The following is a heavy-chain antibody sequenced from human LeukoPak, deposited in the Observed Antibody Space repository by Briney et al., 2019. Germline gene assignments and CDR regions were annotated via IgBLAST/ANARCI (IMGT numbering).Heavy chain of an antibody. V-gene: IGHV3-11*01. CDR1: GFTFSDYY. D-gene: IGHD2-15*01. CDR3: ARDEDMAPIDY. CDR2: ISSSGSTI. J-gene: IGHJ4*02. Sequence: GGSLRLSCAASGFTFSDYYMSWIRQAPGKGLEWVSYISSSGSTIYYADSMKGRFTISRDNAKNSLYLQMNSLRAEDTAVYYCARDEDMAPIDYWGQGTLVTVSS.